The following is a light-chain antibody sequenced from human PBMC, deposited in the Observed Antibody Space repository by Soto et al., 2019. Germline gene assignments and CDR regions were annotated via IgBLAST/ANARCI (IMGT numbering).Light chain of an antibody. Sequence: EIVMTQSPDTLSVSPGQRATLSCRASQSVGTNLAWYQQRPGQAPRLLIYGASTRADNLPARFSGSGSGTEFTLTISSLQSEDFAVYFCQQYNNWGTFGQGTKVEIK. CDR1: QSVGTN. CDR3: QQYNNWGT. J-gene: IGKJ1*01. CDR2: GAS. V-gene: IGKV3-15*01.